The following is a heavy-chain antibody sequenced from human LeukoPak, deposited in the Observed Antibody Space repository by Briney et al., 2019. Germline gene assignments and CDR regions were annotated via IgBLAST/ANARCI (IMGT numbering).Heavy chain of an antibody. CDR3: ARVGYCSSTSCYTRGFTFDI. CDR2: INPNSGGT. CDR1: GYTFTGYH. J-gene: IGHJ3*02. D-gene: IGHD2-2*02. V-gene: IGHV1-2*02. Sequence: ASVKVSCKASGYTFTGYHMHWVRQAPGQGLEWMGWINPNSGGTNYAQKFQGRVTMTRDTSISTAYMELSRLRSDDTAVYYCARVGYCSSTSCYTRGFTFDIWGQGTLVTISS.